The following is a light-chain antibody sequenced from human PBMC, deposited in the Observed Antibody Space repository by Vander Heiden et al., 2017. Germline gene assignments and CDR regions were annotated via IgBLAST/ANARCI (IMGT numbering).Light chain of an antibody. V-gene: IGKV1-39*01. Sequence: DIQMTLSPSSLSASVGDRVTITCRASQSVTSFLNWYQQKSGQAPKLLIYAASSLHTGVPSRFSGSGSGTDFSLTIRSLQPEDFATYYCQQSYIIPFTFGPGTKVDMK. CDR3: QQSYIIPFT. J-gene: IGKJ3*01. CDR1: QSVTSF. CDR2: AAS.